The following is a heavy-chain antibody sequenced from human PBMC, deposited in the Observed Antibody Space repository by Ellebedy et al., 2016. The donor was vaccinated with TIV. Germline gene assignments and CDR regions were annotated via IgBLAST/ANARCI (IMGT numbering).Heavy chain of an antibody. CDR2: IKQDGSEK. V-gene: IGHV3-7*01. CDR1: GFTFSSYW. D-gene: IGHD3-22*01. J-gene: IGHJ4*02. Sequence: GESLKISXAASGFTFSSYWMSWVRQAPGKGLEWVANIKQDGSEKYYVDSVKGRFTISRDNAKNSLYLQMNSLRAEDTAVYYCALYDSSGLFDYWGQGTLVTVSS. CDR3: ALYDSSGLFDY.